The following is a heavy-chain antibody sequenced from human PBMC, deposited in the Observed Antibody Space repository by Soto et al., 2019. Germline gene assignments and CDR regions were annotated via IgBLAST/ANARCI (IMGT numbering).Heavy chain of an antibody. CDR3: XXXXXXXXXXXXXXXEGFAS. V-gene: IGHV1-69*01. Sequence: QVRLVQSGAEVKKPGSSVKISCKTSGGTFSSSAISWVRQAPGQGLQWMGGIMATLSSTHYTQRFQGRMSISADESTSTAFXEXXXXXXXXXXXXXXXXXXXXXXXXXXXXXEGFASWGQGTLVTVSS. CDR1: GGTFSSSA. J-gene: IGHJ4*02. CDR2: IMATLSST.